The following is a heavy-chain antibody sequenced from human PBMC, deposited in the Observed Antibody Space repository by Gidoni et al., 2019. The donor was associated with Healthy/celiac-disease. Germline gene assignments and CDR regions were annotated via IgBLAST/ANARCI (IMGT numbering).Heavy chain of an antibody. CDR3: ARRIIAARLNDFDY. CDR1: GGSISSSSYY. CDR2: IYYSGST. D-gene: IGHD6-6*01. V-gene: IGHV4-39*01. Sequence: QLQLQESGPGLVKPSETLSLTCTVAGGSISSSSYYWGWSRQPPGKGLEWIGSIYYSGSTYSNPSLTSRVTISVDTSKTQFSLKLSSVTAADTAVYYCARRIIAARLNDFDYWGQGTLVTVSS. J-gene: IGHJ4*02.